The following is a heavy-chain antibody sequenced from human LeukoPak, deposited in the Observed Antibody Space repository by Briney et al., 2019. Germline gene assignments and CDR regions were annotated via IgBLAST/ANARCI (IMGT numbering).Heavy chain of an antibody. V-gene: IGHV4-34*01. CDR3: AMGQQLVSDAFDI. D-gene: IGHD6-13*01. Sequence: SETLSLTCAVYGGSFSGYYWSWIRQPPGKGLEWIGEINHSGSTNYNPSLKSRVTISVDTSKNQFALKLSSVTAADTAGYYCAMGQQLVSDAFDIWGQGTMVTVSS. CDR1: GGSFSGYY. CDR2: INHSGST. J-gene: IGHJ3*02.